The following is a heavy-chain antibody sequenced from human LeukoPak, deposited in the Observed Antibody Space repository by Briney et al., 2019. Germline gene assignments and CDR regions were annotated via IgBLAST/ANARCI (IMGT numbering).Heavy chain of an antibody. CDR3: ARQGGDSGYDHYFDY. D-gene: IGHD5-12*01. CDR1: GFTFSSYS. V-gene: IGHV3-21*01. CDR2: ISSSSSYI. Sequence: TGGSLRLSCAASGFTFSSYSMNWVRQAPGKGLEWVSSISSSSSYIYYADSVKGRFTISRDNAKNSLYLQMNSLRAEDTAVYYCARQGGDSGYDHYFDYWGQGTLVTLSS. J-gene: IGHJ4*02.